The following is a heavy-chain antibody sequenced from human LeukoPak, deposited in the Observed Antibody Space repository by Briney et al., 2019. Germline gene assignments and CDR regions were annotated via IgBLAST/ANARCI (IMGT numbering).Heavy chain of an antibody. Sequence: SSETLSLTCTVSGGSISSYYWSWIRQPAGKGLEWIGRIYTSGSTNYNPSLKSRVTMSVDTSKNQFSLKLSSVTAADTAVYYCAREVTTIFGVVIYYYGMDVWGQGTTVTVSS. CDR3: AREVTTIFGVVIYYYGMDV. D-gene: IGHD3-3*01. J-gene: IGHJ6*02. CDR1: GGSISSYY. CDR2: IYTSGST. V-gene: IGHV4-4*07.